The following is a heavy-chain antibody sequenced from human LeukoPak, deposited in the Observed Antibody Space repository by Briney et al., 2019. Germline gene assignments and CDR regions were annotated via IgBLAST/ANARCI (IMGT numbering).Heavy chain of an antibody. J-gene: IGHJ4*02. CDR1: GYTFTSYY. Sequence: ASVTVSCKASGYTFTSYYMHWVRQAPGQGLEWMGIINPSGGSTSYAQKFQGRVTMTRDMSTSTVYMELSSLRSEDTAVYYCATTSMATTINYWGQGTLVTVSS. D-gene: IGHD5-24*01. CDR3: ATTSMATTINY. CDR2: INPSGGST. V-gene: IGHV1-46*01.